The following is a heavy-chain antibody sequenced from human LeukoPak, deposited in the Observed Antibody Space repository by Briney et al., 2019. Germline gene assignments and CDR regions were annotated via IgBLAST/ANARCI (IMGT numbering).Heavy chain of an antibody. J-gene: IGHJ6*03. V-gene: IGHV1-24*01. Sequence: VASVKVSCKVSGYTLTELSMHWVRQAPGKGLEWMGGFYPEDGETIYAQKFQRRVTMTEDTSTDTAYTELSSLRSEDTAVYYCATRSGGRATYYYYYMDVWGKGTTVTVSS. CDR3: ATRSGGRATYYYYYMDV. D-gene: IGHD2-15*01. CDR1: GYTLTELS. CDR2: FYPEDGET.